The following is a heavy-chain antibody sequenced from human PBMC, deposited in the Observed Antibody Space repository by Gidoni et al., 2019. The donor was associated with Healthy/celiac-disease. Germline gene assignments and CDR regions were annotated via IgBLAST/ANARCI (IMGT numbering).Heavy chain of an antibody. J-gene: IGHJ4*02. CDR3: TTSANGRYNY. D-gene: IGHD3-16*02. V-gene: IGHV3-15*01. CDR2: KSKTDGGTT. Sequence: KSKTDGGTTDYAAPVKGRFTISRDDSKNTLYLQMNSLKTEDTAVYYCTTSANGRYNYWGQGTLVTVSS.